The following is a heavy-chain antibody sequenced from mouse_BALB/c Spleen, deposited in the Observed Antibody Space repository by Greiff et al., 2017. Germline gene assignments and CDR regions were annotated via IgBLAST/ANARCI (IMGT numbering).Heavy chain of an antibody. J-gene: IGHJ4*01. V-gene: IGHV3-2*02. D-gene: IGHD2-3*01. CDR2: ISYSGST. CDR1: GYSITSDYA. Sequence: VQLKQSGPGLVKPSQSLSLTCTVTGYSITSDYAWNWIRQFPGNQLEWMGYISYSGSTSYNPSLKSRISITRDTSKNQFFLQLNSVTTEDTATYYCARWGMMNAMDYWGQGTSVTVSS. CDR3: ARWGMMNAMDY.